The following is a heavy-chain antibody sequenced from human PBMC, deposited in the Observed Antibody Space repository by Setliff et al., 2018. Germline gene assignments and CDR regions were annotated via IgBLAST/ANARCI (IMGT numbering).Heavy chain of an antibody. V-gene: IGHV3-23*03. CDR1: GFTFSTYA. D-gene: IGHD1-7*01. CDR3: AKPQVELRWGFES. CDR2: IYSGGRNT. Sequence: LRLSCAASGFTFSTYAMSWVRQAPGKGLEWVSTIYSGGRNTFYTDSVKGRFTIFRDGSKNTLFLHMTSLRAEDTAVYYCAKPQVELRWGFESWGQGTLVTVSS. J-gene: IGHJ4*02.